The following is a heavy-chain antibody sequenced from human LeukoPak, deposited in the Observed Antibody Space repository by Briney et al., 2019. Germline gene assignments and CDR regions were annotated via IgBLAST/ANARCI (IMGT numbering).Heavy chain of an antibody. V-gene: IGHV3-23*01. CDR3: AKGYSSSWYGGWELALFDY. CDR2: ISGSGGST. Sequence: GGSLRLSCAASGFTFSSYGMSWVRQAPGKGLEWVSAISGSGGSTYYADSVKGRFTISRDNSKNTLYLQMNSLRAEETAVYYCAKGYSSSWYGGWELALFDYWGQGTLVTVSS. J-gene: IGHJ4*02. D-gene: IGHD6-13*01. CDR1: GFTFSSYG.